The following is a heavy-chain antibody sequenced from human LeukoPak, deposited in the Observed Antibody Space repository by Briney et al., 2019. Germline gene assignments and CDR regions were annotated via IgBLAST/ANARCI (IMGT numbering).Heavy chain of an antibody. D-gene: IGHD3-3*01. CDR1: GFLFKSNG. CDR3: AKDHGFWSGYLF. Sequence: PGGSLRLSCEASGFLFKSNGMHWVRQAPGKGLEWVAFIRSDGNVTKYLGPVKGRFTISRDNSENTLYLQVTNLRPDDTAVYFCAKDHGFWSGYLFWGQGTLVTVSS. V-gene: IGHV3-30*02. CDR2: IRSDGNVT. J-gene: IGHJ4*02.